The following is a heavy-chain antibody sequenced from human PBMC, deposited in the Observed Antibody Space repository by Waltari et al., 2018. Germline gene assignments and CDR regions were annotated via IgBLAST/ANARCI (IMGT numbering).Heavy chain of an antibody. J-gene: IGHJ3*02. D-gene: IGHD1-26*01. Sequence: QVQLQESGPGLVKPSETLSLTCTVSGGSISSYYWSWIRQHDGKGLEWIGRIYTSGSTNYNPSLKSRVTMSVDTSKNQFSLKLSSVTAADTAVYYCARRVGATPNDAFDIWGQGTMVTVSS. V-gene: IGHV4-4*07. CDR2: IYTSGST. CDR1: GGSISSYY. CDR3: ARRVGATPNDAFDI.